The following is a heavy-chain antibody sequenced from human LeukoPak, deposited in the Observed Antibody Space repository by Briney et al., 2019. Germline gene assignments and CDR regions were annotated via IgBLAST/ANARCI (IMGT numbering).Heavy chain of an antibody. J-gene: IGHJ4*02. CDR2: IKSMTDGGTT. CDR1: EFTFSNAW. Sequence: GGSLRLSCPASEFTFSNAWMSWVRQAPGKGLEWVGRIKSMTDGGTTDYAAPVKGRFTISRDDSKNALYLQMNNLKTEDTAVYYCTTVHDYGDSYWGQGTLVTVSS. CDR3: TTVHDYGDSY. V-gene: IGHV3-15*01. D-gene: IGHD4-17*01.